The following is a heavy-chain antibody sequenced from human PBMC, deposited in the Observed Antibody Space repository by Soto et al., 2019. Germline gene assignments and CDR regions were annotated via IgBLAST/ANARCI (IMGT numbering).Heavy chain of an antibody. CDR1: GFTFSSYE. D-gene: IGHD3-9*01. CDR3: ARVDILTGYYDY. V-gene: IGHV3-48*03. CDR2: ISSSGSTI. J-gene: IGHJ4*02. Sequence: GGSLRPSCAASGFTFSSYEMNWVRQAPGKGLEWVSYISSSGSTIYYADSVKGRFTISRDNAKNSLYLQMNSLRAEDTAVYYCARVDILTGYYDYWGQGTLVTVSS.